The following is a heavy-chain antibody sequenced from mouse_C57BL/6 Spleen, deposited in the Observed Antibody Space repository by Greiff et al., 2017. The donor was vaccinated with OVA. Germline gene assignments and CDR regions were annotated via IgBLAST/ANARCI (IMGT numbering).Heavy chain of an antibody. D-gene: IGHD1-1*01. CDR1: GYSITSGYD. V-gene: IGHV3-1*01. CDR3: ARETIYYYGSSSHFDV. CDR2: ISYSGST. Sequence: EVQLQESGPGMVKPSQSLSLTCTVTGYSITSGYDWHWIRHFPGNKLEWMGYISYSGSTNYNPSLKSRISITHDPSKNHFFLKLNSVTTEDTATYYCARETIYYYGSSSHFDVWGTGTTVTVSS. J-gene: IGHJ1*03.